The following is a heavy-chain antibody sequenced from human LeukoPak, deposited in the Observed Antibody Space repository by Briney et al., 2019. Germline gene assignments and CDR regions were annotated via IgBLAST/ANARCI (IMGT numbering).Heavy chain of an antibody. V-gene: IGHV3-7*02. CDR1: GFTFSIYW. CDR2: IKEDGGEI. Sequence: PGGSLRLSCAASGFTFSIYWMSWVRQAPGKGLKWVASIKEDGGEIHYVDSVKGRFTISRDNAKNSLYLQMNSLRAEDTAVYYCETYSAFDIWGHGTMVTVSS. D-gene: IGHD2-21*01. CDR3: ETYSAFDI. J-gene: IGHJ3*02.